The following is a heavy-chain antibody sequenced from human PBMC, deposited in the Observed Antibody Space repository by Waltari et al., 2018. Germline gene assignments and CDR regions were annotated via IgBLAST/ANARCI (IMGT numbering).Heavy chain of an antibody. CDR3: VRPFELGID. Sequence: EVQWVESGGALVQPGGSLKLSCAASVLIFSDFAIHWVRQASGKGPEWVGRIRSRTKGDATAYTASVEGRFTISRDDSKNTVYLQMNSLKTDDTAVYYCVRPFELGIDWGQGTLVTVSS. V-gene: IGHV3-73*01. CDR1: VLIFSDFA. D-gene: IGHD7-27*01. CDR2: IRSRTKGDAT. J-gene: IGHJ4*02.